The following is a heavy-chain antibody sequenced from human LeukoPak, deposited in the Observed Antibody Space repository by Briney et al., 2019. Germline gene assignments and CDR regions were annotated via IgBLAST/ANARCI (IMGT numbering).Heavy chain of an antibody. D-gene: IGHD3-10*01. CDR2: XXXSSST. Sequence: GGSLRLSCAASXXXXXXXXXXXVXXXXXKXXXXVXXXXXSSSTXYADSVKGRFTISRDNAKNSLYLQMNSLRAEDTAVYYCARAYYYGSGSKSKKNNGDYWGQGTLVTVSS. CDR3: ARAYYYGSGSKSKKNNGDY. CDR1: XXXXXXXX. J-gene: IGHJ4*02. V-gene: IGHV3-53*01.